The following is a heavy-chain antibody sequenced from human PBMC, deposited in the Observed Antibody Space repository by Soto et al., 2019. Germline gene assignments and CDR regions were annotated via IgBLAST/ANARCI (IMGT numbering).Heavy chain of an antibody. D-gene: IGHD1-20*01. CDR3: ARRDNWNDFPDY. V-gene: IGHV4-39*01. Sequence: SETLSLTCTVSGGSISSSSYYWGWIRQPPGKGLEWIGSIYYSGSTYYNPSLKSRVTISVDTSKNQFSLKLSSVTAADTAVYYCARRDNWNDFPDYWGQGTLVTVSS. CDR1: GGSISSSSYY. J-gene: IGHJ4*02. CDR2: IYYSGST.